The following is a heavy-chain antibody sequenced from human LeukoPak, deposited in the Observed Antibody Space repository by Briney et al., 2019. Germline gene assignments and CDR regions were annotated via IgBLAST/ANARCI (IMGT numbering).Heavy chain of an antibody. CDR1: GGSISSYY. V-gene: IGHV4-59*01. Sequence: SETLSLTCTVSGGSISSYYWSWIRQPPGKGLEWIGYIYYSGSTNYNPSLKSRVTISVDTSKNQFSLKLSSVTAADTAAYYCARSYYYGSGSYGMDVWGQGTTVTVSS. CDR2: IYYSGST. CDR3: ARSYYYGSGSYGMDV. D-gene: IGHD3-10*01. J-gene: IGHJ6*02.